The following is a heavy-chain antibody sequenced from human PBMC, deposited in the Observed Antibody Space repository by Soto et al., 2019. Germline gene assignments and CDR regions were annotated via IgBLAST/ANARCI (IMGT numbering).Heavy chain of an antibody. CDR3: AKCRRSSSSGLDY. J-gene: IGHJ4*02. CDR2: ISYDGINK. CDR1: GFTFSSYG. D-gene: IGHD6-6*01. V-gene: IGHV3-30*18. Sequence: GALRASCAASGFTFSSYGMHWVRQAPGKGLEWVAVISYDGINKYYADSVKGRFTISRDNSKNTLYLQMNSLRAEDTAVYYCAKCRRSSSSGLDYWGQGTLVTVSS.